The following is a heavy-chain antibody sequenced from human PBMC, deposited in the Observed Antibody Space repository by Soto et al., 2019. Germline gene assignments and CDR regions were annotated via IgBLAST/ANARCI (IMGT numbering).Heavy chain of an antibody. V-gene: IGHV1-18*01. CDR3: ARDGTMIVVVSPSDAFDI. D-gene: IGHD3-22*01. J-gene: IGHJ3*02. CDR1: GYTFTSYG. Sequence: QVQLVQSGAEVKKPGASVKVSCKASGYTFTSYGISWVRQAPGQGLEWMGWISAYNGNTNYAQKLQGRVTMTTDTSTSTAYMEVRSLRSDDTAVYYCARDGTMIVVVSPSDAFDIWGQGTMVTVSS. CDR2: ISAYNGNT.